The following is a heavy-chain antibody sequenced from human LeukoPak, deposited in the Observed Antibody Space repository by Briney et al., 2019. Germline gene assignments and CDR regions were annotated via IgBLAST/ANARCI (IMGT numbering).Heavy chain of an antibody. V-gene: IGHV5-51*01. CDR2: IYPGDSDT. CDR1: GYSFTSYW. Sequence: GESLKISCNGSGYSFTSYWIGWVRQLPGKGLEWMGIIYPGDSDTRYSPSFQGQVTISADKSISTAYLQWSSLTAPDTAMYYCASRTGTKALDIWGEETMVTVSS. CDR3: ASRTGTKALDI. D-gene: IGHD1-1*01. J-gene: IGHJ3*02.